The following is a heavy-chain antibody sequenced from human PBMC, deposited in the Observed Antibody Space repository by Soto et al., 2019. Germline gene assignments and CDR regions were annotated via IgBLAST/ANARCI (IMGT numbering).Heavy chain of an antibody. V-gene: IGHV4-31*03. Sequence: SETLSLTCTVSGGSIRSTSYPWSWIRQHPGKGLEWIGYIFSSGSTYYNPSLTSRVTISLATSTNQFSLKLSSVTPADPAVTDGAWTLKILLGQIDYRGQGSLVT. D-gene: IGHD2-21*01. CDR3: AWTLKILLGQIDY. CDR1: GGSIRSTSYP. J-gene: IGHJ4*02. CDR2: IFSSGST.